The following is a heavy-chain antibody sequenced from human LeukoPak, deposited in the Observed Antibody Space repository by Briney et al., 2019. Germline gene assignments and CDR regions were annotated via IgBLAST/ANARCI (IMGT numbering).Heavy chain of an antibody. CDR2: ISNSGGYT. V-gene: IGHV3-11*03. Sequence: GGSLRLSCAVSGFTFVDDYMSWIRQAPGQGLEWVSYISNSGGYTNYADSVAGRFTISRDNAENSLYLQMNSLRAEDTAVYYCARSRGAGPGAYFDYWGQGTLVTVTS. CDR1: GFTFVDDY. J-gene: IGHJ4*02. D-gene: IGHD6-19*01. CDR3: ARSRGAGPGAYFDY.